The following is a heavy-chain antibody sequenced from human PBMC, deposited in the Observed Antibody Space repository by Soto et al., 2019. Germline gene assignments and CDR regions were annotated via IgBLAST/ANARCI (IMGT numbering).Heavy chain of an antibody. J-gene: IGHJ6*02. CDR1: GFTFGSYA. CDR2: ISGSGGST. Sequence: TGGSLRLSYAASGFTFGSYAMSWVRQAPGKGLEWVSAISGSGGSTYYADSVKGRFTISRDNSKNTLYLQMNSLRAEDTAVYYCAKGVGALRPYGMDVWGQGTTVTVSS. V-gene: IGHV3-23*01. CDR3: AKGVGALRPYGMDV. D-gene: IGHD1-26*01.